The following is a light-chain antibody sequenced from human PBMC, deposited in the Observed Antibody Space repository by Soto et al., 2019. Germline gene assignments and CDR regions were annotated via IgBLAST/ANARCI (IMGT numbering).Light chain of an antibody. CDR3: QQSYSSIT. J-gene: IGKJ5*01. Sequence: DIQMTQSPSSLSASVGDRVTITCRASQSISSYLNWYQQKPGKAPKLLIYAASSLQSGVPSRFSGDGSGTEFTLTISSLQRDDFATYYCQQSYSSITFGQGTRLEIK. V-gene: IGKV1-39*01. CDR1: QSISSY. CDR2: AAS.